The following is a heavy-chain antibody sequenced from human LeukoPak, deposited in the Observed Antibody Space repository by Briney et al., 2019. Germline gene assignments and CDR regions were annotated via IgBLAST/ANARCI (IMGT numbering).Heavy chain of an antibody. CDR1: GFTFSSYS. V-gene: IGHV3-21*01. CDR2: ISSSSSYI. Sequence: PGGSLRLSCAASGFTFSSYSMHWVRQAPGKGLEWVSSISSSSSYIYYADSVKGRFTISRDNAKNSLYLQMNSLRAEDTAVYYCARDNRYYYGSGFPNWFDPWGQGTLVTVSS. D-gene: IGHD3-10*01. J-gene: IGHJ5*02. CDR3: ARDNRYYYGSGFPNWFDP.